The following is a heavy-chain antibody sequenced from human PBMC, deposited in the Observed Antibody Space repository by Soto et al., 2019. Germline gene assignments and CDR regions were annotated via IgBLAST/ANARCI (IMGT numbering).Heavy chain of an antibody. CDR1: GFTFGDYA. D-gene: IGHD7-27*01. V-gene: IGHV3-49*03. CDR3: TSFPGYYYYGMDV. Sequence: GESLKISCTASGFTFGDYAMSWFRQAPGKGLEWVGFIRSKAYGGTTEYAASVKGRFTISRDDSKSIAYLQMNSLKTEDTAVYYCTSFPGYYYYGMDVWGQGTTVTVSS. J-gene: IGHJ6*02. CDR2: IRSKAYGGTT.